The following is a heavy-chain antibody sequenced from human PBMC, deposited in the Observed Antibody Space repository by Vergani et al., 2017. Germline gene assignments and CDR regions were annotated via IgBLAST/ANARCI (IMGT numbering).Heavy chain of an antibody. CDR2: IIPILGIA. CDR3: AGGHGDYYDSSGYYYPAEYFQH. D-gene: IGHD3-22*01. Sequence: QVQLVQSGAEVKKPGASVKVSCKVSGYTLTELSMHWVRQAPGKGLEWMGRIIPILGIANYAQKFQGRVTITADKSTSTAYMELSSLRSEDTAVYYCAGGHGDYYDSSGYYYPAEYFQHWGQGTLVTVSS. J-gene: IGHJ1*01. V-gene: IGHV1-69*04. CDR1: GYTLTELS.